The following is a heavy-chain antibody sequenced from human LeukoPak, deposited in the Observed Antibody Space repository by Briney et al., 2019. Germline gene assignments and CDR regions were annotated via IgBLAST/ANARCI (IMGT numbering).Heavy chain of an antibody. D-gene: IGHD2-15*01. CDR1: GFTFSSYG. J-gene: IGHJ4*02. CDR2: ISYDGSNK. V-gene: IGHV3-30*18. Sequence: GGSLRLSCAASGFTFSSYGMQWVRQAPGKGLEWVAVISYDGSNKYYADSVKGRFTISRDNSKNTLYLQMNSLRAEDTAVYYCAKDGEAYCSGGSCWYYFDYWGQGTLVTVSS. CDR3: AKDGEAYCSGGSCWYYFDY.